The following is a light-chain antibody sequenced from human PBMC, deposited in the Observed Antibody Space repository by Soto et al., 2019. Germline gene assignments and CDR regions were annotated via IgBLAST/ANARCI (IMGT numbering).Light chain of an antibody. J-gene: IGKJ1*01. V-gene: IGKV1-17*01. CDR1: QGIGND. Sequence: DIQMTQSPSSLSASVGDRVTITCRASQGIGNDLAWFQQQPGKAPKRLIYGASTLQSGVPSRFSGSRSGTEFTITISSLQPEDFATYYCLQHTTYPWTFGQGTKVEVK. CDR2: GAS. CDR3: LQHTTYPWT.